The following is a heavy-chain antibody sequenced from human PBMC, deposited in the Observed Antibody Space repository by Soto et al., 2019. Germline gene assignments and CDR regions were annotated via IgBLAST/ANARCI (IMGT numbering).Heavy chain of an antibody. V-gene: IGHV1-2*02. D-gene: IGHD3-3*01. CDR1: GYTFTGYY. Sequence: QVQLVQSGAEVKKPGASVKVSCKASGYTFTGYYMHWVRQAPGQGLEWMGWINPNSGSTNYAQKFQGRVTMTRDTSISTAYMELSRLRSDDTAVYYCARGVLRFLQWHYYFDYWGQGTLVTVSS. CDR2: INPNSGST. J-gene: IGHJ4*02. CDR3: ARGVLRFLQWHYYFDY.